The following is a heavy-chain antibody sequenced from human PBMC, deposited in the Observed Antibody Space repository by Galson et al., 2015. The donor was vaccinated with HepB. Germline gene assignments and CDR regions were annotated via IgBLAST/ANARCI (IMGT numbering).Heavy chain of an antibody. CDR2: ISWNSGSI. CDR3: AKIPGTRYCSGGSCYCY. Sequence: SLRLSCAASGFTFDDYAMHWVRQAPGKGLEWVSGISWNSGSIGYADSVKGRFTISRDNAKNSLYLQMNSLRAEDTALYYCAKIPGTRYCSGGSCYCYWGQGTLVTVSS. J-gene: IGHJ4*02. CDR1: GFTFDDYA. D-gene: IGHD2-15*01. V-gene: IGHV3-9*01.